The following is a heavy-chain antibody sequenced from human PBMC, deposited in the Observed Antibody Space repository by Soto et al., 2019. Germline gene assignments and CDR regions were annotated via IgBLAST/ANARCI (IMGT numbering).Heavy chain of an antibody. CDR3: AKGYGDYEFDF. V-gene: IGHV3-30*18. D-gene: IGHD4-17*01. CDR1: GFTFSNYG. CDR2: ILYDGSNE. Sequence: GGSLRLSCAASGFTFSNYGMHWVRQGPGKGLEWVAVILYDGSNEYYADSVKGRFTISRDNSKNTLYLQMNSLRPEDTAFYYCAKGYGDYEFDFWGQGTLVTVSS. J-gene: IGHJ4*02.